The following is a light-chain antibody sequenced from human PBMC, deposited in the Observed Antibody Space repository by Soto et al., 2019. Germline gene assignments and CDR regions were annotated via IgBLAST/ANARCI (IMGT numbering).Light chain of an antibody. J-gene: IGLJ1*01. CDR3: CSYSSSSPYV. CDR2: DVS. Sequence: QSALTQPPSVSGSPGQSITISCTGTSSDVGGYNYVSWYQQHPGKAPKLMIYDVSNRPSGVSNRFSGSKSGNTASLTIAGLQAEEEAEYYCCSYSSSSPYVFGAGTQLTVL. CDR1: SSDVGGYNY. V-gene: IGLV2-14*01.